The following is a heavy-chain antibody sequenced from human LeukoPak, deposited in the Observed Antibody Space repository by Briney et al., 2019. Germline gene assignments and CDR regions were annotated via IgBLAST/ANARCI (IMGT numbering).Heavy chain of an antibody. D-gene: IGHD5-24*01. J-gene: IGHJ6*02. V-gene: IGHV4-30-2*01. CDR1: GGSISSGGYS. Sequence: NPSQTLSPTCAVSGGSISSGGYSSSCTRHPPGKGLEWIGYIYHSGSTYYNPSLKSRATISVDKSKNQFCLKLSSVTDADTAVYYCARGLRAYAMATCYYYFGTGVWGQGTMVTVSS. CDR2: IYHSGST. CDR3: ARGLRAYAMATCYYYFGTGV.